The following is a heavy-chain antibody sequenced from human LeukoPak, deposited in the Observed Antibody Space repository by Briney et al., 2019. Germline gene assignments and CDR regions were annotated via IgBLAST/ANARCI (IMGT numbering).Heavy chain of an antibody. D-gene: IGHD6-6*01. CDR1: GFTFSDYY. CDR2: ISTSGTNI. J-gene: IGHJ6*03. Sequence: GGSLRLSCAASGFTFSDYYISWIRQAPGRGLEWVSYISTSGTNIYYADSVKGRFTISRDNAKNSLFLQMNSLRAEDTAVYYCARGEYSRDYYYYMDVWGKGTTVTVSS. CDR3: ARGEYSRDYYYYMDV. V-gene: IGHV3-11*04.